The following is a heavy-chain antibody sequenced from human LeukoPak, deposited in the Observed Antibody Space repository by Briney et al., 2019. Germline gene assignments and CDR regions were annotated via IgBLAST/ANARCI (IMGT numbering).Heavy chain of an antibody. V-gene: IGHV4-38-2*02. D-gene: IGHD6-19*01. J-gene: IGHJ4*02. Sequence: PSETLSLTCTVSGYSISSGYYWGWIRQPPGKGLEWIGSIYHSGSTYYNPSLKSRVTISVDTSKNQFSLKLSSVTAADTAVYYCAREAGVIAVAGIDYWGQGTLVTVSS. CDR1: GYSISSGYY. CDR3: AREAGVIAVAGIDY. CDR2: IYHSGST.